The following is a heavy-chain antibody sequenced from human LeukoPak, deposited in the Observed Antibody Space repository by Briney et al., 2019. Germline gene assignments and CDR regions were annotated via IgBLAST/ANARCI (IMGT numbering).Heavy chain of an antibody. J-gene: IGHJ4*02. CDR1: GFTFSSYA. CDR3: AKEGRAYYDFWSGYWSLDY. CDR2: ISGSGGST. D-gene: IGHD3-3*01. Sequence: PGGSLRLSCAASGFTFSSYAMSWVRQAPGKGLEWVSAISGSGGSTYYADSVKGRFTISRDNSKNTLYLQMNSLRAEDTAVYYCAKEGRAYYDFWSGYWSLDYWGQETLVTVSS. V-gene: IGHV3-23*01.